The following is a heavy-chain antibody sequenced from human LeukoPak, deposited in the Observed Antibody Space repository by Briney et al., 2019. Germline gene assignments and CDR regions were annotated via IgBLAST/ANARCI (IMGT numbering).Heavy chain of an antibody. CDR3: ARDHDFAFDN. D-gene: IGHD2-21*02. CDR2: ITGSGGDT. CDR1: GFTFSSYA. Sequence: GGSLRLSCAGSGFTFSSYAMSWVRQAPGKGLEWVSAITGSGGDTFHADSVKGRFTISRDNAKNSLYLQLSSLRAEDTAVYYCARDHDFAFDNWGQGTLVTVSS. J-gene: IGHJ4*02. V-gene: IGHV3-23*01.